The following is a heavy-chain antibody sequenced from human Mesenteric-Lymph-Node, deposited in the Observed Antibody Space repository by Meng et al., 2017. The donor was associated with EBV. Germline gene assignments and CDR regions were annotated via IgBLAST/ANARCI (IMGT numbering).Heavy chain of an antibody. CDR2: ISTYNGNT. Sequence: QVRLGQSGGEVKKPGASVKVSCKASGYMFTNYGINWVQQAPGQGLEWMGWISTYNGNTNYIQKFQGRVTMSTDTSTSTAYMELRSLKSDDTAVYYCATGHQVLPANIHAWGQGTTVTVSS. J-gene: IGHJ6*02. CDR3: ATGHQVLPANIHA. V-gene: IGHV1-18*01. CDR1: GYMFTNYG. D-gene: IGHD2-15*01.